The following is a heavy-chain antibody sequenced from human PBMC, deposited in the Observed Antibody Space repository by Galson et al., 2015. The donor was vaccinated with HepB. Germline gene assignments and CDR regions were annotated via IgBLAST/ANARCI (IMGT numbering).Heavy chain of an antibody. CDR1: GFTFSSYW. D-gene: IGHD2-21*01. Sequence: SLRLSCAASGFTFSSYWMTWVRQAPGKGLEWVANIKEDGSVKYHVDFVQGRFTISRDNAKNSLYLQMNSLRAEDTAVYYCAREPRAGAYYFDYWGQGTLVTVSS. CDR3: AREPRAGAYYFDY. V-gene: IGHV3-7*03. CDR2: IKEDGSVK. J-gene: IGHJ4*02.